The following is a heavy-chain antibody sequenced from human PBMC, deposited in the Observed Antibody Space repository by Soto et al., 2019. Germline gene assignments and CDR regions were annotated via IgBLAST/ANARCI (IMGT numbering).Heavy chain of an antibody. J-gene: IGHJ6*02. CDR3: AKDRYYDSLTGYDYYRYAGDV. CDR1: GFTFSSYS. Sequence: DVQLLESGGGLIQPGGSLRVSCAASGFTFSSYSMNWVRQAPGKGLEWVSVISGSGGITYYANSVKGRFTISRDNSKNTMYMQMNSMRAEDTDVYFCAKDRYYDSLTGYDYYRYAGDVGGQGTTVTVSS. CDR2: ISGSGGIT. D-gene: IGHD3-9*01. V-gene: IGHV3-23*01.